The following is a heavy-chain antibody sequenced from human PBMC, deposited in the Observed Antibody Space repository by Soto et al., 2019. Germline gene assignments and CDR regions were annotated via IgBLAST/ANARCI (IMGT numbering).Heavy chain of an antibody. J-gene: IGHJ3*02. Sequence: GGSLRLSCAASGFTLSGYAMDWVRQAPGKGLEWVSGISWNSGSIGYVDSVKGRFTISRDNAKNSLYLQMNSLRAEDTALYYCAKDIGLELRLDAFDIWGQGTMVTVSS. V-gene: IGHV3-9*01. CDR3: AKDIGLELRLDAFDI. D-gene: IGHD1-7*01. CDR1: GFTLSGYA. CDR2: ISWNSGSI.